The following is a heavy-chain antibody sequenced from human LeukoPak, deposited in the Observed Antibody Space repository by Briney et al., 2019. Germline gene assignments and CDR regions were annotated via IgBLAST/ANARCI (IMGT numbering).Heavy chain of an antibody. CDR2: IKSKTDGGTT. J-gene: IGHJ4*02. CDR1: GFTFSNAW. D-gene: IGHD3-9*01. Sequence: PGGSLRLSCAASGFTFSNAWMSWVRQAPGKGLEWVSRIKSKTDGGTTDYAAPVKGRFTISRDDSKNTLYLQMNSLKTEDTAVYYCTTGLGRYFDWLFGQFDYWGQGTLVTVSS. CDR3: TTGLGRYFDWLFGQFDY. V-gene: IGHV3-15*01.